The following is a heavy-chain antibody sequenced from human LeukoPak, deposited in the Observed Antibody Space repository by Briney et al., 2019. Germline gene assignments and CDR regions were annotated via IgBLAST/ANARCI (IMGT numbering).Heavy chain of an antibody. J-gene: IGHJ4*02. V-gene: IGHV4-59*01. CDR1: GGSISSYY. CDR2: IYYRGST. Sequence: SETLSLTCTVPGGSISSYYLTLIRQPPGKGLEWIGDIYYRGSTNYNPSLKSRVTISVDTSKNQFSLKLSSVTAADTAVYYCARGQVFLDFWGQGTLVTVSS. CDR3: ARGQVFLDF.